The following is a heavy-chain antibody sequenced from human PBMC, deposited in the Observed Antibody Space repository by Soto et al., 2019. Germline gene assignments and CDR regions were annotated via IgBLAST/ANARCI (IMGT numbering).Heavy chain of an antibody. CDR1: GGSISSYY. CDR2: IYYSGST. D-gene: IGHD3-10*01. V-gene: IGHV4-59*01. J-gene: IGHJ3*02. CDR3: ARDRGWDAFDI. Sequence: QVQLQESGPGLVKPSETLSLTCTVSGGSISSYYWSWIRQPPGKGLEWIGYIYYSGSTNYNPSLKRRVTISVDTSKNQFSLKLSSVTAADTAVYYCARDRGWDAFDIWGQGTMVTVSS.